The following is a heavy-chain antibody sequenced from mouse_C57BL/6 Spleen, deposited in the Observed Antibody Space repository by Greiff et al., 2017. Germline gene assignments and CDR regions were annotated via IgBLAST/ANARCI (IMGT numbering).Heavy chain of an antibody. CDR3: ARWGDSDYFDY. CDR1: GYAFTNYL. Sequence: VQLVESGAELVRPGTSVKVSCKASGYAFTNYLIEWVKQRPGQGLEWIGVINPGSGGTNYNEKFKGKATLTADKSSSTAYMQLSSLTSEDSAVYFCARWGDSDYFDYWGQGTTLTVSS. V-gene: IGHV1-54*01. CDR2: INPGSGGT. J-gene: IGHJ2*01.